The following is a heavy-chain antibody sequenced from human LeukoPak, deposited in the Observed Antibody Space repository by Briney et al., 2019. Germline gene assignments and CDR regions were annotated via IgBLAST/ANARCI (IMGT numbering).Heavy chain of an antibody. CDR2: IYYSGST. J-gene: IGHJ4*02. D-gene: IGHD2/OR15-2a*01. CDR1: GGSISSSSYY. V-gene: IGHV4-39*01. CDR3: ARLDKANKDFDY. Sequence: SETLSLTCTVSGGSISSSSYYWGWIRQPPGKGLEWIGSIYYSGSTYYNPSLKSRVTISVDTSKNQFSLKLSSVTAADTAVYYCARLDKANKDFDYWGQGTLVTVSS.